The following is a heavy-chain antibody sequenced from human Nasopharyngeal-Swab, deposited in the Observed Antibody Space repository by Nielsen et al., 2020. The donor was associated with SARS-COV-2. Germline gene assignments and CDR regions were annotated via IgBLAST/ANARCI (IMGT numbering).Heavy chain of an antibody. Sequence: GESLKISCAASGFIFSSYSMTWVRRAPRKGLEWVSGITWNSRITDYADSVKGRFTISRDNTKNSLYLQMNNLRPEDTALYYCVSTGDYFDLWGQGTLVTVSS. D-gene: IGHD7-27*01. CDR1: GFIFSSYS. CDR2: ITWNSRIT. V-gene: IGHV3-20*04. CDR3: VSTGDYFDL. J-gene: IGHJ4*01.